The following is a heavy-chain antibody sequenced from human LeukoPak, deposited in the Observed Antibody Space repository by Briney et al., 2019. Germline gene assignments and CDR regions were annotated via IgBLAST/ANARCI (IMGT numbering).Heavy chain of an antibody. CDR2: IYHSGST. V-gene: IGHV4-30-2*01. Sequence: SETLSLTCAVSGGSISSGGYSWSWIRQPPGKGLEWIGYIYHSGSTYCNPSLKSRVTISVDRSKNQFSLKLSSVTAADTAVYYCARDYYDSSGYYSGFDYWGQGTLVTVSS. CDR3: ARDYYDSSGYYSGFDY. J-gene: IGHJ4*02. CDR1: GGSISSGGYS. D-gene: IGHD3-22*01.